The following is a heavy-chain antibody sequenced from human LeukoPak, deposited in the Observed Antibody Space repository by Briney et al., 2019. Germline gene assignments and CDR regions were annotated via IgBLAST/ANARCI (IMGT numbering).Heavy chain of an antibody. CDR2: IWYDGNYK. J-gene: IGHJ4*02. D-gene: IGHD3-22*01. Sequence: GGSLRLSCAASGFTFSNYGMHWVRQAPGKGLEWVAVIWYDGNYKYYADSVQGRFTISRDNSKKTLYLQMNSLRAEDTAVYYCAREYYYDSSGSYSYYFDYWGQGTLVTVSS. V-gene: IGHV3-33*01. CDR3: AREYYYDSSGSYSYYFDY. CDR1: GFTFSNYG.